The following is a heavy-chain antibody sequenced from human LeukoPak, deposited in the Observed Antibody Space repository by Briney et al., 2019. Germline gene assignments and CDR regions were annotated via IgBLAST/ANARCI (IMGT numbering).Heavy chain of an antibody. CDR3: ATSDYFDY. CDR2: INHSGSI. CDR1: GGSFSGYY. J-gene: IGHJ4*02. V-gene: IGHV4-34*01. Sequence: SETLSLTCAVYGGSFSGYYWSWIRQPPGKGLEWIGEINHSGSINYNPSLKSRVTISVDTSKNQFSLKLSSVTAADTAVYYCATSDYFDYWGEGTLVTVSS.